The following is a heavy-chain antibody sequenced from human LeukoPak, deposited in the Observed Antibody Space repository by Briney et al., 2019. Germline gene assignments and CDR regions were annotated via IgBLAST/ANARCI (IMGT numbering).Heavy chain of an antibody. D-gene: IGHD6-6*01. CDR2: INHSGST. CDR1: GGSFSGYY. V-gene: IGHV4-34*01. CDR3: ARAPPRIAARPISNWFDP. J-gene: IGHJ5*02. Sequence: SETLSLTCAVYGGSFSGYYWSWIRQPPGKGLEWIGEINHSGSTNYNPSLKSRVTISVDTSKNQFSLKLSSVTAADTAEYYCARAPPRIAARPISNWFDPWGQGTLVTVSS.